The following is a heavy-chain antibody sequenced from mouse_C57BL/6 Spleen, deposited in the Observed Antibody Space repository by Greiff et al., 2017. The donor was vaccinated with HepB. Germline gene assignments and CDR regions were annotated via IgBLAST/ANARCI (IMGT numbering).Heavy chain of an antibody. CDR2: INPYNGDT. D-gene: IGHD1-1*01. Sequence: EVKLQESGPELVKPGDSVKISCKASGYSFTGYFMNWVMQSHGKSLEWIGRINPYNGDTFYNQKFKGKATLTVDKSSSTAHMELRSLTSEDSAVYYCARGGVAKGAFDYWGQGTTLTVSS. J-gene: IGHJ2*01. CDR3: ARGGVAKGAFDY. V-gene: IGHV1-20*01. CDR1: GYSFTGYF.